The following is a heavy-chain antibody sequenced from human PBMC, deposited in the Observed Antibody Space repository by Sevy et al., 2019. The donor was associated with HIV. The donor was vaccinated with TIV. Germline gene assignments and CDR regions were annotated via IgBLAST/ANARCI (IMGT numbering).Heavy chain of an antibody. CDR3: ARVPNIVVVVAATSRFDP. D-gene: IGHD2-15*01. V-gene: IGHV1-18*01. J-gene: IGHJ5*02. CDR1: GYTFTSYG. Sequence: ASVKVSCKASGYTFTSYGISWVRQAPGQGLEWMGWISAYNGNTNYAQKLQGRVTMTTDTSTSTAYMELRSLRSDDTAVYYCARVPNIVVVVAATSRFDPWGQGTLVIVSS. CDR2: ISAYNGNT.